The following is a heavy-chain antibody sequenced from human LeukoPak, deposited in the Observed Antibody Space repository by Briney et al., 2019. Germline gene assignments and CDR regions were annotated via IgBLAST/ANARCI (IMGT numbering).Heavy chain of an antibody. CDR1: GGSISSYY. CDR3: ARMGDCGGGSCYSYYYYYGMDV. V-gene: IGHV4-59*08. CDR2: IYYSGST. D-gene: IGHD2-15*01. J-gene: IGHJ6*02. Sequence: PSETLSLTCTVSGGSISSYYWSWIRQPPGKGLEWIGYIYYSGSTNYNPSLKSRVTISVDTSKNRFSLKLSSVTAADTAVYYCARMGDCGGGSCYSYYYYYGMDVWGQGTTVTVSS.